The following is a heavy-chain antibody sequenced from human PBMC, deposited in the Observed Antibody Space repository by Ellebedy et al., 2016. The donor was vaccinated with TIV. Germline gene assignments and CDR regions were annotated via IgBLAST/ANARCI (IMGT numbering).Heavy chain of an antibody. CDR1: GFTFSDYY. D-gene: IGHD2-21*01. CDR2: ISSSGSTI. CDR3: ARVPTYCGGDRYPESPDAFDI. J-gene: IGHJ3*02. Sequence: GESLKISXAASGFTFSDYYMSWIRQAPGKGLEWVSYISSSGSTIYYADSVKGRFTISRDNAKNSLYLQMNSLRAEDTAVYYCARVPTYCGGDRYPESPDAFDIWGQGTMVTVSS. V-gene: IGHV3-11*01.